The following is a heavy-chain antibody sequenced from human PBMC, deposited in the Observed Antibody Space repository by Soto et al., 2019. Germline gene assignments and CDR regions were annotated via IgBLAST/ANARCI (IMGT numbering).Heavy chain of an antibody. Sequence: QVQLRESGPGLVKPSETLSLTCNVSGGSVSSDGYYWSWIRQPPGKAPEWIGDIYYSGSTYYNPSFKSRVTISVDTSKRQFSLKLTSVTAADTAVYYCARDRVVRGVIITSAFDIWGQGTMVTVSS. V-gene: IGHV4-61*08. CDR2: IYYSGST. J-gene: IGHJ3*02. CDR1: GGSVSSDGYY. D-gene: IGHD3-10*01. CDR3: ARDRVVRGVIITSAFDI.